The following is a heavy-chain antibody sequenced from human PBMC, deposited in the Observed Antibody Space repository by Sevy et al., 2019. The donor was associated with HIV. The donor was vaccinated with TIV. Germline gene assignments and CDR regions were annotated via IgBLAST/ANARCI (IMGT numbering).Heavy chain of an antibody. CDR2: IKSKADGGTI. CDR3: STDPIIVLLVTDGMDV. CDR1: GFTFTYAW. D-gene: IGHD2-8*02. V-gene: IGHV3-15*01. Sequence: GGSLRLSCAASGFTFTYAWMSWVRQAPGKGLEWVGRIKSKADGGTIDYAAPVKGSFTISSNESKNTEYLQKNSLKTKDTAVYYCSTDPIIVLLVTDGMDVWGQGTTVTVSS. J-gene: IGHJ6*02.